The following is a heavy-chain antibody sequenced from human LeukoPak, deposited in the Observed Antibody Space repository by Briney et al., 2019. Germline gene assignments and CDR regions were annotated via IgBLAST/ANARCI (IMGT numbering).Heavy chain of an antibody. CDR1: GGSISSSSYY. J-gene: IGHJ6*03. Sequence: SETLSLTCTVSGGSISSSSYYWGWIRQPQGKRLEWIGSIYYSGSTYYNPSLKSRVTISVDTSKNQFSLKLSSVTAADTAVYYCARLRQQLVRYYYCYMDVWGKGTTVTVSS. CDR3: ARLRQQLVRYYYCYMDV. V-gene: IGHV4-39*01. CDR2: IYYSGST. D-gene: IGHD6-13*01.